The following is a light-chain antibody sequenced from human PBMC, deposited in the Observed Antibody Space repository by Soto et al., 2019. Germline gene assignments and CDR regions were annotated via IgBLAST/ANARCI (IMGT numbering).Light chain of an antibody. CDR1: SSDIGGYKY. CDR2: EVS. V-gene: IGLV2-14*01. CDR3: GSFTGGITPYV. J-gene: IGLJ1*01. Sequence: QSALTQPASVSGSPGQSITISCTGSSSDIGGYKYVSWYQQHPGKAPKLIIYEVSSRPSGVSNRFSRSKSGNTASLTISGLQADDEADYHCGSFTGGITPYVFGTGTKLTVL.